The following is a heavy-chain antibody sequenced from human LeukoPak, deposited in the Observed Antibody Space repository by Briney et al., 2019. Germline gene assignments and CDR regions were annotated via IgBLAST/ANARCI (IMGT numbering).Heavy chain of an antibody. CDR2: ISSSSSYI. Sequence: PGGSLRLSCAASGFTFSSYSMNWVRQAPGKGLEWVSSISSSSSYIYYADSVKGRFTISRDNAKNSLYLQMNSLRAEDTAVYYCAGWGSTGGGVYGDYLTYFDYWGQGTLVTVSS. V-gene: IGHV3-21*01. D-gene: IGHD4-17*01. CDR3: AGWGSTGGGVYGDYLTYFDY. J-gene: IGHJ4*02. CDR1: GFTFSSYS.